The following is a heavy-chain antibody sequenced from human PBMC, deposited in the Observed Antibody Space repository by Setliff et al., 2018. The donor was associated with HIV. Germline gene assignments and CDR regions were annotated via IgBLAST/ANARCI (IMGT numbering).Heavy chain of an antibody. D-gene: IGHD1-26*01. Sequence: SGPTLVNPTQTLTLTCTFSGFSLSTSGMCVSWIRQPPGKALEWLARIDWDDDKYYSTSLKTRLTISKDTSKNQVVLKMTNMDPADTAAYYCARMISYSPYFDYWGQGTVVTVS. J-gene: IGHJ4*02. V-gene: IGHV2-70*11. CDR1: GFSLSTSGMC. CDR2: IDWDDDK. CDR3: ARMISYSPYFDY.